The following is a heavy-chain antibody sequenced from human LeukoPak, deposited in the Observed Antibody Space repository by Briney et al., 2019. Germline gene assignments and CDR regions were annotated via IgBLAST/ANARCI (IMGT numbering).Heavy chain of an antibody. CDR3: AREVAHYYDSSGHHSGAFDI. Sequence: PGGALRLSCAASGFPFSSYSMNWVRQAPGKGLEWGSSISSSSSYIYYADSVKGRFTISRDNAKNSLYLQMYSLRAEDTAVYYCAREVAHYYDSSGHHSGAFDIRGQGTMVTVSS. J-gene: IGHJ3*02. CDR2: ISSSSSYI. CDR1: GFPFSSYS. D-gene: IGHD3-22*01. V-gene: IGHV3-21*01.